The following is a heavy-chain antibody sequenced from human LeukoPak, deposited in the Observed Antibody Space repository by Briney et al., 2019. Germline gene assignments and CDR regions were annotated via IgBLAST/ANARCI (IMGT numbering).Heavy chain of an antibody. CDR1: GYTFTSYT. J-gene: IGHJ5*02. Sequence: ASVKVSCKASGYTFTSYTISWVRQAPGQGLEWMGRIIPILGIANYAQKFQGRVTITADKSTSTAYMELSSLRSEDTAVYYCAGKDNWSLFDPWGQGTLVTVSS. V-gene: IGHV1-69*02. CDR2: IIPILGIA. D-gene: IGHD1-20*01. CDR3: AGKDNWSLFDP.